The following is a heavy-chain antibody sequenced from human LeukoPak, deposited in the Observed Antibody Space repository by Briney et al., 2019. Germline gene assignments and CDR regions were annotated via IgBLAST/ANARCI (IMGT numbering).Heavy chain of an antibody. V-gene: IGHV3-9*01. D-gene: IGHD6-19*01. CDR1: GFTFDDYA. J-gene: IGHJ4*02. Sequence: TGGSLRLSCAASGFTFDDYAMHWVRQAPGKGLEWVSGISWNSGSIGYADSVKGRFSISRDNAKNSLYLQMNGPRPDDTALYYCTKDLDSSGWYPDYWGQGTLVTVSS. CDR2: ISWNSGSI. CDR3: TKDLDSSGWYPDY.